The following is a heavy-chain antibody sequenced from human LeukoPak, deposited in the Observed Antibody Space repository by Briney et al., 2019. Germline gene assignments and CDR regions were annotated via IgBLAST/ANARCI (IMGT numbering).Heavy chain of an antibody. CDR2: ISYDGSNK. CDR3: AKEFRQQTNFDY. Sequence: GRSLRLSCAASGFTFSSYGMHWVRQAPGKGLEWVAVISYDGSNKYYGDSVKGRFTISGDNSKNTLSLQMNSLRVEDTAVYYCAKEFRQQTNFDYWGQGTLVTVSS. J-gene: IGHJ4*02. V-gene: IGHV3-30*18. CDR1: GFTFSSYG. D-gene: IGHD6-13*01.